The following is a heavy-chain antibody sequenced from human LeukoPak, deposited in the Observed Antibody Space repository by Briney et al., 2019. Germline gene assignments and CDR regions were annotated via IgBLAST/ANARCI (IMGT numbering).Heavy chain of an antibody. CDR1: GYTFTSYD. J-gene: IGHJ4*02. Sequence: ASVKVSCKASGYTFTSYDINWVRQATGQGLEWMGWMNPNSGNTGYAQKFQGRVTMTRNTSISTAYMELSSLRSEDTAVYYCARGPDYDYVWGSYRSLWDYWGQGTLVTVSS. CDR2: MNPNSGNT. D-gene: IGHD3-16*02. CDR3: ARGPDYDYVWGSYRSLWDY. V-gene: IGHV1-8*01.